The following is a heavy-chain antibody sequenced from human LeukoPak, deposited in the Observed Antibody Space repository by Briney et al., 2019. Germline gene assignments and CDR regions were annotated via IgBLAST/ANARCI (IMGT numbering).Heavy chain of an antibody. D-gene: IGHD5-12*01. CDR2: INPNSGDT. Sequence: ASVKVSCKASGYTFTSCGISWVRQAPGQGREWMGCINPNSGDTNYAQKFQGRVTMTRDTSISTAYMELSRLRSDDTAVYYWARYSGYDYGFDYLGQGILVTVSS. V-gene: IGHV1-2*02. J-gene: IGHJ4*02. CDR1: GYTFTSCG. CDR3: ARYSGYDYGFDY.